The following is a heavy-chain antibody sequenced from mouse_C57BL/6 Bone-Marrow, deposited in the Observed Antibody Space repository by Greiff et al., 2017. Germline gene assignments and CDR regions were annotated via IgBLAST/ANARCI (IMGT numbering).Heavy chain of an antibody. V-gene: IGHV1-81*01. CDR2: IYPRSGNT. J-gene: IGHJ1*03. CDR3: ARGDDGYYYWYFDV. CDR1: GYTFTSYG. D-gene: IGHD2-3*01. Sequence: QVQLQQSGAELARPGASVKLSCKASGYTFTSYGISWVKQSTGQGLEWIGEIYPRSGNTYYNEKFKGKATLTADKSSSTAYMELRSLTSEDSAVYFCARGDDGYYYWYFDVWGTGTTVTVSS.